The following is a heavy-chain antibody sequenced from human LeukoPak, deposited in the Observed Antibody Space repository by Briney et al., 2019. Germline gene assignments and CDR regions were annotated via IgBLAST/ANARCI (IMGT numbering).Heavy chain of an antibody. D-gene: IGHD6-19*01. V-gene: IGHV3-15*01. CDR1: GFTFSTYS. CDR3: TTGPLYDSSFVRLWGFGMDV. CDR2: IKSKIDGGTT. J-gene: IGHJ6*02. Sequence: PGGSLRLSCAASGFTFSTYSMNWVRQAPGKGLEWVGRIKSKIDGGTTDYAAPVRGRFTISRDDSKNTLYLQMNSLKTEDTAVYYCTTGPLYDSSFVRLWGFGMDVWGQGTTVTVSS.